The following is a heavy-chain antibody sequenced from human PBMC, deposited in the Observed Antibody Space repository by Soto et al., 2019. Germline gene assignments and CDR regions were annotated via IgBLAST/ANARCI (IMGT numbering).Heavy chain of an antibody. CDR2: IYWDDDK. CDR3: PHKQGPTAASAP. J-gene: IGHJ5*02. CDR1: GFSLSTNGVG. Sequence: SGPTLVNPTQTLTLTCTFSGFSLSTNGVGVGWFRQPPGKALEWLALIYWDDDKRYRPSLKSRLTITKDTSKNQVVLTMTSMDLGDTPIYSWPHKQGPTAASAPGGQGTLAPVPP. V-gene: IGHV2-5*02. D-gene: IGHD6-25*01.